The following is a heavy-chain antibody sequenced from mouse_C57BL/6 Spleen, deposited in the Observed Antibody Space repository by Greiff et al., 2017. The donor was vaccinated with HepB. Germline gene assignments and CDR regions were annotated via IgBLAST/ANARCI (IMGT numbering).Heavy chain of an antibody. V-gene: IGHV3-6*01. CDR3: ARDRRAFYFDY. CDR2: ISNDGSN. J-gene: IGHJ2*01. CDR1: GYSITSGYY. Sequence: EVQLQESGPGLVKPSPSLSLTCSVTGYSITSGYYWNWIRQFPGNKLEWMGYISNDGSNNYNPSLKNRISITRDTSKNQFFLKLNSVTTEDTATYYCARDRRAFYFDYWGQGTTLTVSS. D-gene: IGHD3-1*01.